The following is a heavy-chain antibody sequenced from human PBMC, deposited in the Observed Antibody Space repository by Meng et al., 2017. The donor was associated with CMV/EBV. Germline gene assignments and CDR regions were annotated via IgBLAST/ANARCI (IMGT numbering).Heavy chain of an antibody. J-gene: IGHJ4*02. CDR2: INHSGST. CDR1: GGSFSGYY. CDR3: ARESMVRGED. D-gene: IGHD3-10*01. V-gene: IGHV4-34*01. Sequence: PQQWGAGLLKPSETLSLTCAVYGGSFSGYYWSLIRQPPGKGLEWIGEINHSGSTNYNPSLKSRVTISVDTSKNQFSLKLSSVTAADTAVYYCARESMVRGEDWGQGTLVTVSS.